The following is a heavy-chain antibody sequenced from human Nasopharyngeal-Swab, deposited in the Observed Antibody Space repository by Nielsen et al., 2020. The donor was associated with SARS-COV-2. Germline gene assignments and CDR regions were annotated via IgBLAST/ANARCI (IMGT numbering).Heavy chain of an antibody. V-gene: IGHV3-7*01. J-gene: IGHJ1*01. Sequence: GESLKISCGASDFTFSHYWMSWVRQAPGKGLEWVANINHDGSQKYYVDSVKGRFTISRDNSKNSIYLQMDRLRVEDTAVYYCARESSAADYWGQGTPVTVSS. CDR3: ARESSAADY. CDR2: INHDGSQK. D-gene: IGHD6-13*01. CDR1: DFTFSHYW.